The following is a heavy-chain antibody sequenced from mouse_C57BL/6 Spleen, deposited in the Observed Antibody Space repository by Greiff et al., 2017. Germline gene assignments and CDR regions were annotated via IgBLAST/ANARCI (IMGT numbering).Heavy chain of an antibody. J-gene: IGHJ1*03. CDR1: GYTFTDYY. CDR2: IYPGSGNT. D-gene: IGHD1-1*01. CDR3: ARKGYYGSSYWYFDV. Sequence: QVQLQQSGAELVRPGASVKLSCKASGYTFTDYYINWVKQRPGQGLEWIARIYPGSGNTYYNEKFKGKATLTADKSSSTAYMQLSSLTSEASAVYFCARKGYYGSSYWYFDVWGTGTTVTVSS. V-gene: IGHV1-76*01.